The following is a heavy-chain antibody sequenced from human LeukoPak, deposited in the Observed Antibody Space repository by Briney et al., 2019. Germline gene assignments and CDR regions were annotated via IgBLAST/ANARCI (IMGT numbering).Heavy chain of an antibody. V-gene: IGHV1-18*01. D-gene: IGHD1-26*01. J-gene: IGHJ4*02. CDR3: ARDGGATTVSPPLFDY. CDR1: GYTFTSYG. Sequence: ASVTVSCKASGYTFTSYGISWVRQAPGQGLEWMGWISTYNGKINYAQKLQGRVTMTTDTSTSTAYMELRSLRSDDTAVYYCARDGGATTVSPPLFDYWGQGALVTVSS. CDR2: ISTYNGKI.